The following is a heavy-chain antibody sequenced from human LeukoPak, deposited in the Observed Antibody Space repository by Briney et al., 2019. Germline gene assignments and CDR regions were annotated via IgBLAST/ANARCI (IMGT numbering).Heavy chain of an antibody. J-gene: IGHJ4*02. Sequence: GGSLRLSCAASGFTFSSYAMSWVRQAPGKGLEWVSGISRLGTFYADSVKGRFTISRDNSRNTLLLQMNILRVEDTAVYYCAKGLEVESRLDSWGQGTLVIVSS. CDR2: ISRLGT. D-gene: IGHD1-1*01. CDR3: AKGLEVESRLDS. V-gene: IGHV3-23*01. CDR1: GFTFSSYA.